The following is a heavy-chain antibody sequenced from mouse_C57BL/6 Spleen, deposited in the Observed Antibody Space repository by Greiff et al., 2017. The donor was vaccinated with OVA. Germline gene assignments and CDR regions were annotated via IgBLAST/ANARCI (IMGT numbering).Heavy chain of an antibody. D-gene: IGHD1-1*01. Sequence: QVQLQQPGAELVRPGSSVKLSCKASGYTFTSYWMDWVKQRPGQGLEWIGNIYPSDSETHYNQKFKDKATLTVDKSSSTAYMQLSSLTSEDSAVYYCACYYYGSSYDAMDYWGQGTSVTVSS. CDR3: ACYYYGSSYDAMDY. CDR2: IYPSDSET. J-gene: IGHJ4*01. V-gene: IGHV1-61*01. CDR1: GYTFTSYW.